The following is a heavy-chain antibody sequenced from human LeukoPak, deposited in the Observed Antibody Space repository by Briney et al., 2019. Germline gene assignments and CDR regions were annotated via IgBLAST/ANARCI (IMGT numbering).Heavy chain of an antibody. CDR2: IYYSGST. D-gene: IGHD5-18*01. CDR1: GGSISSYY. J-gene: IGHJ3*02. CDR3: ATLDTAMVGHAFDI. V-gene: IGHV4-59*12. Sequence: SETLSLTCTVSGGSISSYYWSWIRQPPGKGLEWIGYIYYSGSTNYNPSLKSRVTISVDTSKNQFSLKLSSVTAADTAVYYCATLDTAMVGHAFDIWGQGTMVTVSS.